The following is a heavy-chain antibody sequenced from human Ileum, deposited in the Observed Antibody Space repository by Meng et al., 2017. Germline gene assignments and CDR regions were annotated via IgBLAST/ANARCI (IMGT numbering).Heavy chain of an antibody. Sequence: LQRVGAGGGLVQPGGSLILSCAASGFTFSSYGMSWVRQAPGKGLEWIGYIYYSGSINYNPSLKSRVTISVDTSKNQFSLNLSSVTAADTAVYYCARDSGWFDRWGQGTLVTVSS. CDR3: ARDSGWFDR. J-gene: IGHJ5*02. CDR2: IYYSGSI. CDR1: GFTFSSYG. V-gene: IGHV4-59*01.